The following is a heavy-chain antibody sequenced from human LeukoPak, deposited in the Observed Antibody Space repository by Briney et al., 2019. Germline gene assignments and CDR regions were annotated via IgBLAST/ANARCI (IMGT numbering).Heavy chain of an antibody. V-gene: IGHV3-53*01. CDR3: ARGPTLWFGESPFDY. CDR2: IYSGGST. Sequence: GGSLRLSCAASGFTVSSNYMSWVRQAPGKGLEWVSVIYSGGSTYYADSVKGRFTISRDNSKNTLYLQMNSLRAEDTAVYYCARGPTLWFGESPFDYWGQGTLVTVSS. D-gene: IGHD3-10*01. J-gene: IGHJ4*02. CDR1: GFTVSSNY.